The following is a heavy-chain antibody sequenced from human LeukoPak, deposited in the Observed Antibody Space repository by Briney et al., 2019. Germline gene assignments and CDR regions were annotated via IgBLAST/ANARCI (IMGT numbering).Heavy chain of an antibody. CDR1: GFTFSSYS. V-gene: IGHV3-21*01. J-gene: IGHJ6*03. D-gene: IGHD3-16*01. CDR2: ISSSSSYI. Sequence: PGGSLRLSCAASGFTFSSYSMNWVRQAPGKGLEWVSSISSSSSYIYYADSVKGRFTISRDNAKNSLYLQMNSLGAEDTAVYYCARDGTYYDYVWGSRYYYMDVWGKGTTVTISS. CDR3: ARDGTYYDYVWGSRYYYMDV.